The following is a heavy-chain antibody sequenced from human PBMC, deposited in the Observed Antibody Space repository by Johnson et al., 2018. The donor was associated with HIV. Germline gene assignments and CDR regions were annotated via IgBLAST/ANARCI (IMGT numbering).Heavy chain of an antibody. Sequence: VQLVESGGGLVQPGRSLRLSCAASGFTFDDYAMHWVRQAPGKGLEWVSGISWNSGSIGYADSVKGRFTISRDNAKNSLYLQMNSLRAEDTALYYCAKDSSVLLCFDIWGQGTMVTVSS. V-gene: IGHV3-9*01. CDR1: GFTFDDYA. J-gene: IGHJ3*02. D-gene: IGHD3-10*01. CDR2: ISWNSGSI. CDR3: AKDSSVLLCFDI.